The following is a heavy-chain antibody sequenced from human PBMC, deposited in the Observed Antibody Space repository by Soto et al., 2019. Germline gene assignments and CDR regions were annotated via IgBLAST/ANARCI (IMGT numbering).Heavy chain of an antibody. CDR3: AKSTVAPGY. Sequence: QVQLVESGGGVVQPGRSLRLSCAASGFTFSSYGMHWVRQAPGKGLEWVAVISYDGSNKYYADSVKGRFTISRDNSKNTLYLQMNSLRAEDTAVYYCAKSTVAPGYWGQGTLVTVSS. V-gene: IGHV3-30*18. CDR1: GFTFSSYG. D-gene: IGHD6-19*01. J-gene: IGHJ4*02. CDR2: ISYDGSNK.